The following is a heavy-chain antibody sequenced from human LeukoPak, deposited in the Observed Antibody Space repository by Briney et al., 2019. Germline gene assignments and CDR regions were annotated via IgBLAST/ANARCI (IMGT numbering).Heavy chain of an antibody. J-gene: IGHJ4*02. CDR3: ASVRSGSHYFDY. V-gene: IGHV4-39*01. Sequence: PSETLSLTCTVSGGSISSSIYYWGWIRQPPRKGLEWIGSIFNSGSTNYNSSLKSRVTISVDTSKNQFSLRLNSVTAADTAAYYCASVRSGSHYFDYWGQGTLVTVSS. CDR2: IFNSGST. D-gene: IGHD1-26*01. CDR1: GGSISSSIYY.